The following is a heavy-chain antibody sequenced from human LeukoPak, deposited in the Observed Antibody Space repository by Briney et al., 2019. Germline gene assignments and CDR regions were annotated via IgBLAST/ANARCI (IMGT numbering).Heavy chain of an antibody. D-gene: IGHD2-8*01. Sequence: SSETLSLTCAVYGGSFSGYYWSWIRQPPGKGLEWIGEINHSGSTNYNPSLKSRVTISVDTSKNQLSLKLSTVTAADTAVYYCARDRNGHPYWGQGTLVTVSS. V-gene: IGHV4-34*01. CDR3: ARDRNGHPY. J-gene: IGHJ4*02. CDR1: GGSFSGYY. CDR2: INHSGST.